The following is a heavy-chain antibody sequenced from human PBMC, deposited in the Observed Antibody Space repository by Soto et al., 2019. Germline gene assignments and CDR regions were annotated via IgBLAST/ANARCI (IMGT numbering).Heavy chain of an antibody. D-gene: IGHD2-15*01. CDR3: ARVPLGYCSGGSCNWAFDI. J-gene: IGHJ3*02. V-gene: IGHV4-59*01. CDR1: GGSISSYY. Sequence: SETLSLTCTVSGGSISSYYWSWIRQPPGKGLEWIGYIYYSGSTNYNPSLKSRVTISVDTSKNQFSLKLSSVTAADTAVYYCARVPLGYCSGGSCNWAFDIWGQGTMVTV. CDR2: IYYSGST.